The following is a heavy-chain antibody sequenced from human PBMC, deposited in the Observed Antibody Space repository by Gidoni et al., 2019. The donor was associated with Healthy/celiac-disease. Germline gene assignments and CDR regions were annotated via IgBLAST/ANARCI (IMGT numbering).Heavy chain of an antibody. CDR1: GFTFDDYA. D-gene: IGHD3-3*01. CDR3: AKDIYTILGGMDV. J-gene: IGHJ6*02. V-gene: IGHV3-9*01. CDR2: ISWNSGSI. Sequence: EVQLVESGGGLVQPGRSLRLSCAASGFTFDDYAMHWVRQAPGKGLEWVSGISWNSGSIGYADSVKGRFTISRDNAKNSLYLQMNSLRAEDTALYYCAKDIYTILGGMDVWGQGTTVTVSS.